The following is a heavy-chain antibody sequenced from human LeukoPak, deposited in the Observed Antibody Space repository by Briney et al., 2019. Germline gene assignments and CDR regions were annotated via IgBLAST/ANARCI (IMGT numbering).Heavy chain of an antibody. CDR1: GGSISSGDYY. CDR2: IYYSGST. J-gene: IGHJ3*02. Sequence: SETLSLTCTVSGGSISSGDYYWSWIRQPPGKGLEWIGYIYYSGSTYYNPSLKSRVTISVDTSKNQFSLKLSSVTAADTAVYYCASILTGYYLDAFDIWGQGTMVTVSS. V-gene: IGHV4-30-4*01. D-gene: IGHD3-9*01. CDR3: ASILTGYYLDAFDI.